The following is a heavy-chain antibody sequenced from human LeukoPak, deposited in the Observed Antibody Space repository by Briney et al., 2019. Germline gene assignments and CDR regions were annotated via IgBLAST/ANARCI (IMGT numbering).Heavy chain of an antibody. CDR3: VKDRGGYVKYRTFES. J-gene: IGHJ4*02. V-gene: IGHV3-21*01. CDR2: ISSSSSYI. D-gene: IGHD5-12*01. Sequence: GGSLRLSXAASGFTFSSYSMNWVRQAPGKGLEWVSSISSSSSYIDYADSVKGRFTISRDNAKNSLYLQMNSLRTEDTAVYYCVKDRGGYVKYRTFESWGQGTLVTVSS. CDR1: GFTFSSYS.